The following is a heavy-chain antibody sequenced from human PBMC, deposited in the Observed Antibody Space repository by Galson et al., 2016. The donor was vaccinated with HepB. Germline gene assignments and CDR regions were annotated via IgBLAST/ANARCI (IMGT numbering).Heavy chain of an antibody. J-gene: IGHJ3*01. D-gene: IGHD5-12*01. V-gene: IGHV3-72*01. CDR3: ARANPFIRDIGTLDL. Sequence: SLRLSCAASGFSFSDHYMDWVRQAPGKGLEWVGRVRKRSNGYTTVYGGSVKGRFSVSRDDSENSLYLHMDSLKSEDTAVYYCARANPFIRDIGTLDLWGRGTSVTVSS. CDR2: VRKRSNGYTT. CDR1: GFSFSDHY.